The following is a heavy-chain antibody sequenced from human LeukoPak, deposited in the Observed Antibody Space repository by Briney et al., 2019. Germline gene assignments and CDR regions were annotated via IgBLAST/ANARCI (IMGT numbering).Heavy chain of an antibody. CDR1: GGSISSYY. J-gene: IGHJ4*02. Sequence: PSETLSLTCTVPGGSISSYYWGSVRQSPGKGLEWIGKIWYTGKTYYSPSVQSRLTISVDTSKNQFSLRLSSVTAADTALYYCARLFDSWGQGILVTVSS. CDR3: ARLFDS. CDR2: IWYTGKT. V-gene: IGHV4-39*01.